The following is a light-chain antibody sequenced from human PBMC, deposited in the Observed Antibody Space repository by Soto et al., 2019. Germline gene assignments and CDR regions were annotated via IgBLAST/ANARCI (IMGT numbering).Light chain of an antibody. CDR1: SSDVGGYNY. Sequence: QFALTQPASVSGSPGQSITISCTGTSSDVGGYNYVSWYQQHPGKAPKLMIYEVSNRPSGVSNRFSGSKSGNTASLTISGLQAEDEADYYCSSYTSSSLPVFGGGTKLTVL. CDR2: EVS. CDR3: SSYTSSSLPV. J-gene: IGLJ2*01. V-gene: IGLV2-14*01.